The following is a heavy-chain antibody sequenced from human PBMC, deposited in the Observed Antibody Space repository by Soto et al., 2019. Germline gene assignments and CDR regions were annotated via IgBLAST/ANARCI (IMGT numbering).Heavy chain of an antibody. CDR1: SGTISSSNW. CDR3: ASWYLDWFDP. D-gene: IGHD6-13*01. Sequence: SETLSLTRAVSSGTISSSNWCRWVRQPPGKGLEWIGEIYHSGSTNYNPSLKSRVTISVDKSKNQFSLKLSSVTAADTAVYYCASWYLDWFDPWGQGTLVTVSS. CDR2: IYHSGST. J-gene: IGHJ5*02. V-gene: IGHV4-4*02.